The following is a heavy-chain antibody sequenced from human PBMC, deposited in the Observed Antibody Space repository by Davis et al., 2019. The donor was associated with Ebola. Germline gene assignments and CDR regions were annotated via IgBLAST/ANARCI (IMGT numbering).Heavy chain of an antibody. V-gene: IGHV3-7*03. CDR1: GFSFSNYY. CDR2: IKQDGSAT. J-gene: IGHJ2*01. Sequence: PGGSLRLSCAASGFSFSNYYMSWVRQTPGKGLEWVANIKQDGSATYYVDSVKGRFTISRDNAKNSLFLEMNNLRAEDTAIYYCASDRMPAVWRGLDRWGRGTLVTVSS. D-gene: IGHD6-25*01. CDR3: ASDRMPAVWRGLDR.